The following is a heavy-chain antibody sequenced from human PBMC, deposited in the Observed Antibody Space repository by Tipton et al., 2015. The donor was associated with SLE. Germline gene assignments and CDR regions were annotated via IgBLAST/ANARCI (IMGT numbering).Heavy chain of an antibody. V-gene: IGHV4-39*01. CDR3: ARAEAPGDIDY. J-gene: IGHJ4*02. CDR2: LSHSGDT. D-gene: IGHD6-13*01. CDR1: GASISSDDYY. Sequence: TLSLTCTVSGASISSDDYYWGWIRQPPGKGLEWIGSLSHSGDTYYTPSLESRATISLDTSKNQFSLKLTSVTAADTAVYYCARAEAPGDIDYWGQGTLVTVSS.